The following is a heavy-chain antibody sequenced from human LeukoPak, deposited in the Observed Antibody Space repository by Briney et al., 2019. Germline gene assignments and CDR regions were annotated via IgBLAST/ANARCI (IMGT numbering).Heavy chain of an antibody. D-gene: IGHD4-17*01. CDR1: GYXFTGYY. V-gene: IGHV1-2*02. CDR3: ATNFGDYDYYYYGMDV. J-gene: IGHJ6*02. CDR2: INPNIGVT. Sequence: ASVKVSCKASGYXFTGYYMHWVRQAPGQGLEWIGWINPNIGVTNYAQKLQGRVTVTRDTSISTAYMELSRLRSDDTAVYYCATNFGDYDYYYYGMDVWGQGTTVTVSS.